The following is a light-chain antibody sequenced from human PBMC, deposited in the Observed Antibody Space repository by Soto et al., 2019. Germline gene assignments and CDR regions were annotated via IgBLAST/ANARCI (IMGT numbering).Light chain of an antibody. Sequence: DIQMTQSPYSLSSSVGDRVTITCRASQSISDFLNWYQQKPGKAPKLLIYAASRLQSGVPSRFSGGGSGTDFTLTISSLLPEDFATYYCQQSYIAPWTFGQGTKVDI. CDR3: QQSYIAPWT. CDR1: QSISDF. V-gene: IGKV1-39*01. J-gene: IGKJ1*01. CDR2: AAS.